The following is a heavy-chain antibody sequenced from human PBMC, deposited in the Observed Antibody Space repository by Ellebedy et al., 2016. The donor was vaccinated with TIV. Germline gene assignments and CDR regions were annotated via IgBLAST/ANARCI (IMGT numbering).Heavy chain of an antibody. CDR3: ARRAGTTNWFDP. CDR1: GYNFKNYW. J-gene: IGHJ5*02. CDR2: IYPGDSDT. Sequence: GESLKISCKGSGYNFKNYWIGWARQMPGKGLEWMGIIYPGDSDTRYSPSFQGQVTFSVDKSISTAYLQWSSLKASGTAIYYCARRAGTTNWFDPWGQGTLVTVSS. D-gene: IGHD1-7*01. V-gene: IGHV5-51*01.